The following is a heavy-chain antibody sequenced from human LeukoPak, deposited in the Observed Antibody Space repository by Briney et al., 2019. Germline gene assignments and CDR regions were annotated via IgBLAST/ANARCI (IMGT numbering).Heavy chain of an antibody. J-gene: IGHJ3*02. V-gene: IGHV3-7*03. CDR1: GFTFSTFW. D-gene: IGHD6-19*01. CDR3: ASPRGWHGYGAFYI. CDR2: IMGDSREI. Sequence: GGSLRLSCAASGFTFSTFWMTWVRQAPGKGLEWVANIMGDSREIYYGNSVKGRFTISRDNAKNSLYLQMSSLRGEDTALYYCASPRGWHGYGAFYIWGQGTMVTVSS.